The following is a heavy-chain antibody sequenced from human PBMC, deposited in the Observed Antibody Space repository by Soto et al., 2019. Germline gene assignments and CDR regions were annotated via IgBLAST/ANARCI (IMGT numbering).Heavy chain of an antibody. D-gene: IGHD3-9*01. CDR2: IYWDDSK. CDR1: GFSLSTSGVG. V-gene: IGHV2-5*02. Sequence: DSGPSGEPTQTLTLTCAFSGFSLSTSGVGVGWIRQPPGKALEWLAVIYWDDSKHYSPSLRSRLTITKDTSKNQVVLTMTNMDPMDTGTYYCAHKRREDWPLDYPGPATLVTVSS. J-gene: IGHJ4*02. CDR3: AHKRREDWPLDY.